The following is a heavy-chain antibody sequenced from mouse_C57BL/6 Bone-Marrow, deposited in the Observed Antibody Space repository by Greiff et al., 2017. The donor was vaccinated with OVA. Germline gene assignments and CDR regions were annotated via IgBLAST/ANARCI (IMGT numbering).Heavy chain of an antibody. CDR2: ISYDGSN. CDR3: ARRDTTVGYYFDY. D-gene: IGHD1-1*01. Sequence: EVHLVESGPGLVKPSQSLSLTCSVTGYSITSGYYWNWIRQFPGNKLEWMGYISYDGSNNYNPSLQNRISITRDTSNNQIFLKLNSVTTEDTATDDCARRDTTVGYYFDYWGQGTTLTVSS. V-gene: IGHV3-6*01. J-gene: IGHJ2*01. CDR1: GYSITSGYY.